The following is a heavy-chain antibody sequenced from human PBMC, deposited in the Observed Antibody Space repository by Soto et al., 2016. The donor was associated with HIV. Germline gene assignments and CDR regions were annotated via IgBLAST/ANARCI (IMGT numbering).Heavy chain of an antibody. CDR2: IWHDGNSK. CDR3: ARISGYKGDGLDL. CDR1: GFSFNNNG. J-gene: IGHJ3*01. V-gene: IGHV3-33*01. Sequence: QEQLVESGGGVVQPGRSLRLSCAASGFSFNNNGMHWVRQAPGKGLEWVAVIWHDGNSKYYSDSVKGRFTISRDNSKNILSLQMNSLRAEDTALYHCARISGYKGDGLDLWGQGTMVFVSS. D-gene: IGHD5-12*01.